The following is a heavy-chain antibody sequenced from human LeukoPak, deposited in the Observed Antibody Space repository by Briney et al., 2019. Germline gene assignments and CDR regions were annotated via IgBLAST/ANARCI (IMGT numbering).Heavy chain of an antibody. D-gene: IGHD6-6*01. V-gene: IGHV3-23*01. CDR2: ISGSDGST. Sequence: PGGSLRLSCAASGFTFNSHAMNWVRQAPGEGLEWVSAISGSDGSTYCADSVKGRFTISRDNSKNTLYLQMNSLRAEDTAVYHCAKGKGYSSSSSDHWGQGTLVTVSS. CDR1: GFTFNSHA. CDR3: AKGKGYSSSSSDH. J-gene: IGHJ5*02.